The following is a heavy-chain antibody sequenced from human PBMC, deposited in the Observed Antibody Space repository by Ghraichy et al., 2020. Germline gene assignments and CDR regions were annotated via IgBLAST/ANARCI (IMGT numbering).Heavy chain of an antibody. V-gene: IGHV3-48*02. CDR3: AGGSKVVRFFYYAGMDV. CDR1: GSTLSGYS. D-gene: IGHD4-23*01. CDR2: TTSSSRTI. Sequence: GESLNISCVGPGSTLSGYSMNWVRQSPGKSLACISYTTSSSRTITYTDSVRGRFTIFRDHALNSLYLQMNNLSDEDTAVYYCAGGSKVVRFFYYAGMDVWGQGTSVTVSS. J-gene: IGHJ6*02.